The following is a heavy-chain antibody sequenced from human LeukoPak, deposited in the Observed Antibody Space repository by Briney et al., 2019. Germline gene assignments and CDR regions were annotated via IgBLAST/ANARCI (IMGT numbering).Heavy chain of an antibody. CDR1: GGTFISYA. CDR3: ARDNAAGTVLLGSPPVFFDY. D-gene: IGHD6-13*01. CDR2: IIPILGIA. Sequence: GASVKVSCKASGGTFISYAISWVRQAPGQGVEWMGRIIPILGIANYAQKFQGRVTITADKSTSTAYMELSSLRSEDTAVYYCARDNAAGTVLLGSPPVFFDYWGQGTLVTVSS. V-gene: IGHV1-69*04. J-gene: IGHJ4*02.